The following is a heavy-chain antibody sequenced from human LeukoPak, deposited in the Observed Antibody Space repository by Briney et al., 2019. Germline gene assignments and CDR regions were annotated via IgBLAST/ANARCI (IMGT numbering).Heavy chain of an antibody. V-gene: IGHV4-61*02. CDR3: AREDIPGYSSSYYYYYYMDV. CDR2: IYTSGST. Sequence: PSQTLSLTCTVSGGSISSGSYYWSWIRQPAGKGLEWIGRIYTSGSTNYNPSLKSRVTISVDTSKNQFSLKLSSVTAADTAVYYCAREDIPGYSSSYYYYYYMDVWGKGTTVTVSS. CDR1: GGSISSGSYY. J-gene: IGHJ6*03. D-gene: IGHD6-13*01.